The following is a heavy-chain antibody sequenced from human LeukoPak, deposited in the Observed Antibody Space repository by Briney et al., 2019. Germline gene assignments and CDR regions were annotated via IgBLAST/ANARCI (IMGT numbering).Heavy chain of an antibody. CDR2: IIPIFGTA. CDR1: GGTFSSYT. CDR3: ASGPSQFGQFGMDV. Sequence: ASVTVSCTASGGTFSSYTISWVRQAPGQGLEWMGGIIPIFGTANYAQKFQGRVTITADESTSTAYMELSSLRSEDTAVYYCASGPSQFGQFGMDVWGQGTTVTVSS. J-gene: IGHJ6*02. D-gene: IGHD3-10*01. V-gene: IGHV1-69*13.